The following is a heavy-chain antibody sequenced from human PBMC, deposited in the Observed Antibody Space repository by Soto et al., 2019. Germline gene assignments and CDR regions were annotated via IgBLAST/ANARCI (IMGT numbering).Heavy chain of an antibody. J-gene: IGHJ4*02. CDR3: AKGILSDYYGSGTYDY. CDR1: GFTFSDYA. D-gene: IGHD3-10*01. CDR2: ITGSGGKT. V-gene: IGHV3-23*01. Sequence: EVQLLESGGGLIQPGGSLRLSCAASGFTFSDYAMTWVRQAPGKGLEWVSVITGSGGKTFYADYVKGRFSISRDNSKNTVYLEINSLRAEDTAVYYCAKGILSDYYGSGTYDYWGQGTLLTVSS.